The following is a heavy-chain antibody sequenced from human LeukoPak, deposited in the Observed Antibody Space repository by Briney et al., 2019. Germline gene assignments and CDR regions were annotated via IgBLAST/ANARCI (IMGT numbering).Heavy chain of an antibody. Sequence: KASETLSLTCAVYGGSFSGYYWSWIRQPPGKGLEWIGEINHSGSTNYNPSLKSRVTISVDTSKNQFFLKLSSVTAADTAVYYCARSYCSSTSCYAAGGGWFDPWGQGTLVTVSS. D-gene: IGHD2-2*01. V-gene: IGHV4-34*01. J-gene: IGHJ5*02. CDR2: INHSGST. CDR3: ARSYCSSTSCYAAGGGWFDP. CDR1: GGSFSGYY.